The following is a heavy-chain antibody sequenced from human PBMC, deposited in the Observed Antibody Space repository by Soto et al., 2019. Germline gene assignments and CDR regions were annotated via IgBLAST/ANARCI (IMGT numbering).Heavy chain of an antibody. J-gene: IGHJ6*02. CDR1: GESLSAYY. D-gene: IGHD3-10*02. CDR2: INQSGST. V-gene: IGHV4-34*01. CDR3: ARGTVYVPFLFPCLDV. Sequence: ETLSLTWAVYGESLSAYYWTWIRQPPGKGLEWIGEINQSGSTNYNPSLKSRVTMSADTSKKHFSLKVTSVTAADTAVYYCARGTVYVPFLFPCLDVWGQGTTVTVSS.